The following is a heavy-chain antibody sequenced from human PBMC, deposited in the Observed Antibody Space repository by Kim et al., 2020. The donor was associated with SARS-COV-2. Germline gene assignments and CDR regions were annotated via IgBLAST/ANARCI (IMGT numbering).Heavy chain of an antibody. D-gene: IGHD3-22*01. V-gene: IGHV3-11*06. CDR3: ARAVLNYYDSSGYYPAPLDY. J-gene: IGHJ4*02. Sequence: GRYTISRDNHKNSLYLQMNSLRAEDTAVYYCARAVLNYYDSSGYYPAPLDYWGQGTLVTVSS.